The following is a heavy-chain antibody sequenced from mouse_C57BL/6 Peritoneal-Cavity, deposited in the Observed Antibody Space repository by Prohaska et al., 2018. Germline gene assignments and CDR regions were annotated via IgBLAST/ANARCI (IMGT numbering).Heavy chain of an antibody. J-gene: IGHJ1*03. Sequence: EVQLLETGGGLVQPGGSRGLSCEGSGFTFSGFWMSWVRQTPGKTLEWIGDINSDGSVINYEPSIKDRFTIFRDNDKSTLYLQMSNVRSEDTATYFCMRSASSYWYFDVCGTGNKVTV. CDR2: INSDGSVI. CDR3: MRSASSYWYFDV. D-gene: IGHD1-1*01. CDR1: GFTFSGFW. V-gene: IGHV11-2*01.